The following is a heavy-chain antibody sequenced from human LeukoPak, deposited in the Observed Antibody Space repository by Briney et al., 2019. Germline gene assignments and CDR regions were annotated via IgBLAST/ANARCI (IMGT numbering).Heavy chain of an antibody. CDR1: GFAFSSYA. Sequence: GGSLRLSCAASGFAFSSYAMSWVRQAPGKGLEWVANIKQDGSGLYYVESVKGRFTISRDNAKNSLYLRMTSLRAEDTAVYYCARDPGRTGFDYWGQGTLVTVSS. V-gene: IGHV3-7*03. CDR2: IKQDGSGL. D-gene: IGHD1/OR15-1a*01. J-gene: IGHJ4*02. CDR3: ARDPGRTGFDY.